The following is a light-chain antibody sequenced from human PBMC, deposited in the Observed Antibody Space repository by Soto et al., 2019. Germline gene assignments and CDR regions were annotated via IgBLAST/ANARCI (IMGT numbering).Light chain of an antibody. CDR1: NSDVGGYKL. CDR2: EVT. J-gene: IGLJ3*02. CDR3: CSYAGSRSFHVV. Sequence: QSALAQPASVSGSPGQSITISCTGTNSDVGGYKLVSWYQHHPGKAPKVIIHEVTKRPSGVSNRFSGSRSGNTASLTISGLQAEDEAIYYCCSYAGSRSFHVVFGGGTKVTVL. V-gene: IGLV2-23*02.